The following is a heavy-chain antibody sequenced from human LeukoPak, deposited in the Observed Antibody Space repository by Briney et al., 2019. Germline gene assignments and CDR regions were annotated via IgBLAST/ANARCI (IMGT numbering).Heavy chain of an antibody. CDR3: ARDHTYSVLPYYFDY. D-gene: IGHD2/OR15-2a*01. Sequence: GGSLRLSCAASGFTLSSYAMSWVRQAPGRGLEWVSYISSSSSTIYYADSVKGRFTISRDNAKNSLYLQMNSLRDEDTAVYYCARDHTYSVLPYYFDYWGQGTLVTVSS. CDR2: ISSSSSTI. CDR1: GFTLSSYA. V-gene: IGHV3-48*02. J-gene: IGHJ4*02.